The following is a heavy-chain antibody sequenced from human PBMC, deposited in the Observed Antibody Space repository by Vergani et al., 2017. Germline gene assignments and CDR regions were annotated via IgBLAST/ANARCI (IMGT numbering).Heavy chain of an antibody. CDR2: IIPILGIA. CDR1: GGTFSSYT. D-gene: IGHD6-19*01. Sequence: QVQLVQSGAEVKKPGSSVKVSCKASGGTFSSYTISWVRQAPGQGLEWMGRIIPILGIANYAQKFQGRVTITADKSTSTAYMELSSLRSEDTAVYYCARAPQWLVLLDYWGQGTLVTVSS. CDR3: ARAPQWLVLLDY. J-gene: IGHJ4*02. V-gene: IGHV1-69*02.